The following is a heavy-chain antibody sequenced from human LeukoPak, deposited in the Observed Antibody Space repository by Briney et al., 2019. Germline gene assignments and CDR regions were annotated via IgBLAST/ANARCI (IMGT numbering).Heavy chain of an antibody. V-gene: IGHV1-2*02. CDR3: ARDFDCSSTSCYGTFDY. J-gene: IGHJ4*02. CDR2: INPNSGGT. CDR1: GYTFTGYY. Sequence: ASVKVSCKASGYTFTGYYMHWVRQAPGQGLEWMGWINPNSGGTNYAQKFQGRVTMTRDTSISTAYTELSRLRSDDTAVYYCARDFDCSSTSCYGTFDYWGQGTLVTVSS. D-gene: IGHD2-2*01.